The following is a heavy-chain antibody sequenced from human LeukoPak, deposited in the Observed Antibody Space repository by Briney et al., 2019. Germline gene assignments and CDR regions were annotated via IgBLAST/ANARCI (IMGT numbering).Heavy chain of an antibody. CDR2: ISTDNADT. Sequence: GASVKVSCKASGYTFTKYGLTWVRQAPGQGLEWMGWISTDNADTYYAQNYQGRVTMTIDTSTSTAYVELRSLRSDDTAVYYCVRDGASDCSIKGHYYFDLWGRGTLVTVSS. CDR1: GYTFTKYG. D-gene: IGHD2-21*02. V-gene: IGHV1-18*01. J-gene: IGHJ2*01. CDR3: VRDGASDCSIKGHYYFDL.